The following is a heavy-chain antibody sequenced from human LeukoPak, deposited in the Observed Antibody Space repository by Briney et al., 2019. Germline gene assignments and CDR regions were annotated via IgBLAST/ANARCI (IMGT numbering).Heavy chain of an antibody. CDR2: IKQDGSEK. CDR3: AKAERFLEPADY. CDR1: GFTFSSYW. D-gene: IGHD3-3*01. Sequence: PGGSLRLSCAASGFTFSSYWMSWVRQAPGKGLEWVANIKQDGSEKYYVDSVKGRFTISRDNSENTLYLQMNSLRAEDTAVYYCAKAERFLEPADYWGQGTLVTVSS. V-gene: IGHV3-7*03. J-gene: IGHJ4*02.